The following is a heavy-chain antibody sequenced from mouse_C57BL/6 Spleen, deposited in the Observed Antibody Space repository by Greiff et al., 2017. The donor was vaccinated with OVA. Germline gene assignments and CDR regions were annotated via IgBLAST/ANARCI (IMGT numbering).Heavy chain of an antibody. V-gene: IGHV6-3*01. CDR1: GFTFSNYW. D-gene: IGHD3-3*01. Sequence: DVMLVESGGGLVQPGGSMKLSCVASGFTFSNYWMNWVRQSPEKGLEWVAQIRLKSDNYATHYAESVKGRFTISRDDSKSSVYLQMNNLRAEDTGIYYCTGDVGYFDYWGQGTTLTVSS. CDR2: IRLKSDNYAT. J-gene: IGHJ2*01. CDR3: TGDVGYFDY.